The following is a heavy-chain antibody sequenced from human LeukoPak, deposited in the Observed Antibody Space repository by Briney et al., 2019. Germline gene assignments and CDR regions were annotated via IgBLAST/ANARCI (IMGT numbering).Heavy chain of an antibody. CDR2: IYYSGST. CDR3: AKDGESGWYRGLYGY. CDR1: GGSISSSSYY. V-gene: IGHV4-39*07. J-gene: IGHJ4*02. D-gene: IGHD6-19*01. Sequence: SETLSLTCTVSGGSISSSSYYWGWIRQPPGKGLEWIGSIYYSGSTYYNPSLKSRVTISVDTSKNQFSLKLSSVTAADTAVYYCAKDGESGWYRGLYGYWGQGTLVTVSS.